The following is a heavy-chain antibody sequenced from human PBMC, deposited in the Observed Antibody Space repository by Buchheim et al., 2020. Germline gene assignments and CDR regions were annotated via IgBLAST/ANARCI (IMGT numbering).Heavy chain of an antibody. Sequence: QVQLVQSGAEVKKPGASVKVSCKASGYTFTSYYMHWVRQAPGQGLEWMGIINPSGGSTSYAQKFQGRVTMTRDTYTSPAYMELSSLRSEDTAVYYCAVTTWSGYYFDYWGQGTL. J-gene: IGHJ4*02. CDR1: GYTFTSYY. V-gene: IGHV1-46*01. CDR2: INPSGGST. D-gene: IGHD4-17*01. CDR3: AVTTWSGYYFDY.